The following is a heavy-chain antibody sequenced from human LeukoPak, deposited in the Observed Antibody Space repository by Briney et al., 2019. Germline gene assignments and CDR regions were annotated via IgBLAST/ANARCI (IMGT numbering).Heavy chain of an antibody. V-gene: IGHV4-59*01. Sequence: KPSETLSLTCTVSGGSISSYYWSWIRQPPGKGLEWIGYIYYSGSTNYNPSLKSRVTISVDTSKNQFSLKQSSVTAADTAVYYCARAAGVPVAFDIWGQGTMVTVSS. D-gene: IGHD2-8*01. CDR2: IYYSGST. J-gene: IGHJ3*02. CDR1: GGSISSYY. CDR3: ARAAGVPVAFDI.